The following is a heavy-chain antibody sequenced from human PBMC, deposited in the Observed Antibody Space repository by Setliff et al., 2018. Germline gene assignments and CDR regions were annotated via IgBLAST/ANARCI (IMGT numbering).Heavy chain of an antibody. J-gene: IGHJ3*02. Sequence: SESLSLTCTVSGGSISGSGHYWSWIRQPAGKGLEWIGRIYTSGSTNYNPSLKSRVTMSVDTSKNQLSLKLSAVTAADTAVYYCARKGISALSGAFDMWGQGTMVTVSS. CDR1: GGSISGSGHY. CDR3: ARKGISALSGAFDM. D-gene: IGHD1-26*01. V-gene: IGHV4-61*02. CDR2: IYTSGST.